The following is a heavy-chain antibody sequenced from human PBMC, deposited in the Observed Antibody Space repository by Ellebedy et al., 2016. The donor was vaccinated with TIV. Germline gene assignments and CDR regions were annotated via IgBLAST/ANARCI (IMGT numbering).Heavy chain of an antibody. CDR3: ARDGNSGYSGADY. J-gene: IGHJ4*02. Sequence: GESLKIPCAASGFTFRTHGMHWVRQAPGKGLEWVAVTSYEGNNTYYEDSVKGRFTISRDNSKNTLYLQMNSLRAEDTAVYYCARDGNSGYSGADYWGQGTLVTVSS. D-gene: IGHD3-22*01. CDR2: TSYEGNNT. V-gene: IGHV3-30*03. CDR1: GFTFRTHG.